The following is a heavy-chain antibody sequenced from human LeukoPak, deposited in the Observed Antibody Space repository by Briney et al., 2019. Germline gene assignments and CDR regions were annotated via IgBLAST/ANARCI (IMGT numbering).Heavy chain of an antibody. D-gene: IGHD2-2*01. J-gene: IGHJ5*02. Sequence: GGSLRLSCAASGFTFSSYAMHWVRQAPGKGLEWVAVISYDGSNKYYADSVKGRFTISRDNSKNTLYLQMNSLRAEDTAVYYCARPVGDIVVVPAEDGTNWFDPWGQGTLVIVSS. CDR1: GFTFSSYA. CDR3: ARPVGDIVVVPAEDGTNWFDP. CDR2: ISYDGSNK. V-gene: IGHV3-30-3*01.